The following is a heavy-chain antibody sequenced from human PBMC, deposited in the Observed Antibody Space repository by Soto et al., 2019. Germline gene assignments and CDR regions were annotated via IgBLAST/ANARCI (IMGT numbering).Heavy chain of an antibody. J-gene: IGHJ4*02. CDR2: IWYDGSNK. V-gene: IGHV3-33*01. CDR3: ARGSVGNFRNFDY. CDR1: GFNFRSYG. Sequence: PGGSLRLSCAASGFNFRSYGRHWVRQAPGKGLEWVAVIWYDGSNKYYADSVKGRFTISRDNSKNTLYLQMNSLRAEDTAVYYCARGSVGNFRNFDYWGQGTLVTVSS. D-gene: IGHD4-4*01.